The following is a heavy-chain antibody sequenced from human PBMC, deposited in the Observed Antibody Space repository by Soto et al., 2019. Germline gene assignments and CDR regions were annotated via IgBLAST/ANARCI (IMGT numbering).Heavy chain of an antibody. Sequence: GGSLRLSCAASGFTFSDYYMSWIRQAPGKGLEWVSYISSSGSTVYYADSVKGRFTISRDNAKNSLYLQMNSLRAEDTAVYYCARDDSGYDDAFDIWGQGTMVTVSS. J-gene: IGHJ3*02. D-gene: IGHD5-12*01. V-gene: IGHV3-11*01. CDR3: ARDDSGYDDAFDI. CDR1: GFTFSDYY. CDR2: ISSSGSTV.